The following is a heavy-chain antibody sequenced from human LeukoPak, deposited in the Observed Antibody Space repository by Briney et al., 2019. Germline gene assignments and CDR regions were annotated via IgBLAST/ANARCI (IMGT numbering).Heavy chain of an antibody. V-gene: IGHV3-48*03. CDR3: ARSRGSSGYYRGFDY. CDR1: GFTFSSYE. D-gene: IGHD3-22*01. Sequence: PGGSLRLSCAASGFTFSSYEMNWVRQAPGKGLEWVSYISSSGSTIYYADSVKGRFTISRDNAKNSLYLSMNSLRAEDTAVYYCARSRGSSGYYRGFDYWGQGTLVTVSS. CDR2: ISSSGSTI. J-gene: IGHJ4*02.